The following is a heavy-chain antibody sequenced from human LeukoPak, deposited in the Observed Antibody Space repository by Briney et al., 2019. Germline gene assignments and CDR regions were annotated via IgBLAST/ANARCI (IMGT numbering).Heavy chain of an antibody. D-gene: IGHD6-19*01. Sequence: QAGGSLRLSCAASGFTFRSYWMSWVRQAPGKGLEWVANIKQDGSEKYYVDSMGGRFTISRDNAKSSLYLQMNSLRAEDTAVYYCARLSSGSYGDRQGADYWGQGTLVTVST. V-gene: IGHV3-7*01. CDR3: ARLSSGSYGDRQGADY. J-gene: IGHJ4*02. CDR2: IKQDGSEK. CDR1: GFTFRSYW.